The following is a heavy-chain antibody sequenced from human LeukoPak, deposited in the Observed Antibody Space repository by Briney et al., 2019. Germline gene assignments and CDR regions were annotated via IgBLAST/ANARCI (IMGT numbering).Heavy chain of an antibody. V-gene: IGHV3-30-3*01. CDR2: ISYDGSNK. CDR1: GFTFSSYA. CDR3: ARESYYYDSSGYYSGGALNWFDP. D-gene: IGHD3-22*01. J-gene: IGHJ5*02. Sequence: SLRLSCAASGFTFSSYAMHWVRQAPGKGLEWGAVISYDGSNKYYADSVKGRFPISRDNSKNTLYMQMNSLRAEDTAVYYCARESYYYDSSGYYSGGALNWFDPWGQGTLVTVSS.